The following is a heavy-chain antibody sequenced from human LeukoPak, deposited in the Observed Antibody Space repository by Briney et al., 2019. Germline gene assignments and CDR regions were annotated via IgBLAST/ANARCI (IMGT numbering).Heavy chain of an antibody. J-gene: IGHJ4*02. D-gene: IGHD1-26*01. Sequence: GSSVTVSCKASGGTFSSYAISWVRQAPGQGLEWMGGIIRFFGTANYAQKFQGRVTITADESTSTAYMELSSLRSEDTAVYYCARGWSGSLPDPHSSGFDYWGQGTLVTVSS. CDR3: ARGWSGSLPDPHSSGFDY. V-gene: IGHV1-69*01. CDR2: IIRFFGTA. CDR1: GGTFSSYA.